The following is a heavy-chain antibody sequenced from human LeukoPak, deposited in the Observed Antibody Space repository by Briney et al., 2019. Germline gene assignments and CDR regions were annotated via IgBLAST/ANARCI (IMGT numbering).Heavy chain of an antibody. V-gene: IGHV3-21*01. Sequence: GGSLRLSCAASGFTFSIYSMNWVRQAPGKGLEWVSSISSSSSYIYYADSVKGRFTISRDNAKNSLYLQMNSLRAEDTAVYYCARDLQTGYSSGGFDYWGQGTLVTVSS. J-gene: IGHJ4*02. CDR3: ARDLQTGYSSGGFDY. CDR2: ISSSSSYI. D-gene: IGHD6-19*01. CDR1: GFTFSIYS.